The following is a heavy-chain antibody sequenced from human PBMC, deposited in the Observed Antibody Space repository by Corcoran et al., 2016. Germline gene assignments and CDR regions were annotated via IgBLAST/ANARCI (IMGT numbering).Heavy chain of an antibody. CDR3: ARDPLAARAYYPGMDV. J-gene: IGHJ6*02. D-gene: IGHD6-13*01. CDR1: GDSISSNSAA. Sequence: QVQMQQSGPGLVKPSQTLSLTCVVSGDSISSNSAAWYWIRQSPSRGLEWLGRTYYRSKWYNHYAESVKTRITLYPDTSKNQFPLQLNSVTPEDTAVYYCARDPLAARAYYPGMDVWGQGTAVTVSS. CDR2: TYYRSKWYN. V-gene: IGHV6-1*01.